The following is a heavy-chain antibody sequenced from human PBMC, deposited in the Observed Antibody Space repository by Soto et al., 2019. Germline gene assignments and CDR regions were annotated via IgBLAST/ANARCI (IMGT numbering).Heavy chain of an antibody. Sequence: ASVKVSCKASRYTFTNYYIHWVRQAPGQGLEWMGIINPGGGRTNYAQKFQGRVTMTRDTSTSTVYLELSSLRSEDTAVYYCARDLSSYSSGWYDLWGRGTLVTVSS. CDR1: RYTFTNYY. D-gene: IGHD6-19*01. J-gene: IGHJ2*01. CDR2: INPGGGRT. CDR3: ARDLSSYSSGWYDL. V-gene: IGHV1-46*01.